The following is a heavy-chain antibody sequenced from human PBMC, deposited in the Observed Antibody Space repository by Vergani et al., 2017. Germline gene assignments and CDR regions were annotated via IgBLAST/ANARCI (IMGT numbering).Heavy chain of an antibody. CDR3: ARVSYSGSYRGYYGMDV. CDR1: GGSFSGYY. Sequence: QVQLQQWGAGLLKHSETLSLTCAVYGGSFSGYYWSWIRQPPGKGLEWIGEINHSGSTNYNPSLKSRVTISVDTSKNQFSLKLSSVTAADTAVYYCARVSYSGSYRGYYGMDVWGQGTTVTVSS. J-gene: IGHJ6*02. D-gene: IGHD1-26*01. CDR2: INHSGST. V-gene: IGHV4-34*01.